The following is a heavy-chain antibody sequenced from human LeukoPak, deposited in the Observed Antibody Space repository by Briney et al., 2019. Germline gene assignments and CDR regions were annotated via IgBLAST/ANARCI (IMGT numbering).Heavy chain of an antibody. V-gene: IGHV4-59*01. Sequence: PSETLSLTCSVSGDSISLYYWSWIRQPPGKGLEWTGYIDHTGSTNYNPSLNSRVTISRDTSKNHFSLELSSVTAADTAVYFCARGRVSSSSWSSTYYYYFYMDVWGRGTTVTVSS. D-gene: IGHD6-13*01. CDR1: GDSISLYY. CDR3: ARGRVSSSSWSSTYYYYFYMDV. CDR2: IDHTGST. J-gene: IGHJ6*03.